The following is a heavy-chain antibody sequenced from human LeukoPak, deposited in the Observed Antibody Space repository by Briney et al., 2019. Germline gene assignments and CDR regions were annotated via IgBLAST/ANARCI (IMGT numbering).Heavy chain of an antibody. D-gene: IGHD5-18*01. V-gene: IGHV1-69*01. J-gene: IGHJ3*02. CDR3: ARDMGYSYGRLAFDI. CDR2: IIPIFGTA. CDR1: GGTFSSYA. Sequence: SVKVSCKASGGTFSSYAISWVRQAPGRGLEWMGGIIPIFGTANYAQKFQGRVTITADESTSTAYMELSSLRSEDTAVYYCARDMGYSYGRLAFDIWGQGTMVTVSS.